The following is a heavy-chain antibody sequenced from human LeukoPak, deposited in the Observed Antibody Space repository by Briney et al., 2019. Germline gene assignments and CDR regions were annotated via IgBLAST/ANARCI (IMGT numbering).Heavy chain of an antibody. CDR3: ARGESTYYYGSGSYVH. CDR2: INHSGST. J-gene: IGHJ4*02. Sequence: SETLSLTCAVYGGSFSGYYWSWIRQPPGKGPEWIGEINHSGSTNYNPSLKSRVTISVDTSKNQFSLKLSSVTAADTAVYYCARGESTYYYGSGSYVHWGQGTLVTVSS. V-gene: IGHV4-34*01. D-gene: IGHD3-10*01. CDR1: GGSFSGYY.